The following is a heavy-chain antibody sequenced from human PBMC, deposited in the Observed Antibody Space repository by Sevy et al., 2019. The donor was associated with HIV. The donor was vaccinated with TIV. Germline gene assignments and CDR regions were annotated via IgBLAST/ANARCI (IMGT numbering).Heavy chain of an antibody. D-gene: IGHD2-21*02. V-gene: IGHV3-33*08. CDR2: IWYDGTIK. CDR3: ERGGGYCGGDCYSFDY. Sequence: GGSLRLSCAASGFTFSSYVMHWVRQAPGKGLEWVALIWYDGTIKYYADSVKGRFTISRDNSKDKLFLQMNSLTPEDTDMYYCERGGGYCGGDCYSFDYWGQGALVTVSS. CDR1: GFTFSSYV. J-gene: IGHJ4*02.